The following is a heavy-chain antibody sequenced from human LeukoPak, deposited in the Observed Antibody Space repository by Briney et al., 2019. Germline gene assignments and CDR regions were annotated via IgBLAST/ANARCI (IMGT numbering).Heavy chain of an antibody. Sequence: GGSLRLSCAASGFTFSSYWMSWVRQAPGKGLEWVANIKQDGSQKYYVDSVKGRFSISRDNAKNSLYLQMNSLRAGDTAVYYCAKVGRIDYWGQGTLVTVSS. CDR2: IKQDGSQK. CDR3: AKVGRIDY. D-gene: IGHD2-15*01. V-gene: IGHV3-7*03. CDR1: GFTFSSYW. J-gene: IGHJ4*02.